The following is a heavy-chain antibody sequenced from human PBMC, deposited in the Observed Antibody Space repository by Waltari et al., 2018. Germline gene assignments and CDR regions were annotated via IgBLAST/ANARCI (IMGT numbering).Heavy chain of an antibody. CDR3: ARDHYYDSSGYSALDY. D-gene: IGHD3-22*01. CDR1: GYTFTGYY. CDR2: INPNSGGT. V-gene: IGHV1-2*02. J-gene: IGHJ4*02. Sequence: QVQLVQSGAEVKKPGASVKVSCTASGYTFTGYYMHWVRQAHGQGLEGMGWINPNSGGTNYAQKFQGRVTMTRDTSISTAYMELSRLRSDDTAVYYCARDHYYDSSGYSALDYWGQGTLVTVSS.